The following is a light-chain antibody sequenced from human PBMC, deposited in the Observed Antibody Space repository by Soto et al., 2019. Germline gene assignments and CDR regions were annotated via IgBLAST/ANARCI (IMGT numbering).Light chain of an antibody. Sequence: AIRMTQSPSSLSASTGDRVTITCRASQGISSYLAWYQQKPGKAPKLLIYKASSLESGVPSRFSGSGSGTEFTLTISSLQPDDFATYYCQQYNSGTFGQGTKVDI. CDR2: KAS. CDR1: QGISSY. J-gene: IGKJ1*01. V-gene: IGKV1-8*01. CDR3: QQYNSGT.